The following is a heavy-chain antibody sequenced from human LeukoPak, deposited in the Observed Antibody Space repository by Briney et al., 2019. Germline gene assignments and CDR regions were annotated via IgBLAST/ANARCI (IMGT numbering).Heavy chain of an antibody. D-gene: IGHD6-13*01. CDR1: RFAFTRYT. V-gene: IGHV3-23*01. Sequence: GGSLRLSCAASRFAFTRYTMGGVRPAPGKGLGWVSDISASGGSTYYADSVKGRFTISRDNSKSTLSLQMNSLRGEDTAVYYCAKAGSMSWYDYWGQGTLVTVSS. CDR2: ISASGGST. J-gene: IGHJ4*02. CDR3: AKAGSMSWYDY.